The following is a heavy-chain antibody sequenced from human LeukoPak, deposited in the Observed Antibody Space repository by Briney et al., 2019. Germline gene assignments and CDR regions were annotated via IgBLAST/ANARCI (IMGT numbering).Heavy chain of an antibody. J-gene: IGHJ6*03. CDR2: ISSSSSYI. CDR3: ARDPYSGTYGDTYYYYMDV. CDR1: GFTFSSYS. V-gene: IGHV3-21*01. Sequence: PGGSLRLSCAASGFTFSSYSMNWVRQAPGKGLEWVSSISSSSSYIYYADSVKGRFTISRDNAKNSLYLQMNSLRAEDTAVYYCARDPYSGTYGDTYYYYMDVWGEGTTVTISS. D-gene: IGHD1-26*01.